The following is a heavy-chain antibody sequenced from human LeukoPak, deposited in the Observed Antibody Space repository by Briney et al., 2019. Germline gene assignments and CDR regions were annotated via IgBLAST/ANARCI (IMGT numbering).Heavy chain of an antibody. D-gene: IGHD3-3*01. J-gene: IGHJ4*02. CDR1: GYTFTSYA. Sequence: ASVKVSCKASGYTFTSYAISWVRQAPGQGLEWMGRIIPILGIANYAQKFQGRVTITADKSTSTAYMELSSLRSEDTAVYYCARDRVEIFGDYWGQGTLVTVSS. CDR3: ARDRVEIFGDY. V-gene: IGHV1-69*04. CDR2: IIPILGIA.